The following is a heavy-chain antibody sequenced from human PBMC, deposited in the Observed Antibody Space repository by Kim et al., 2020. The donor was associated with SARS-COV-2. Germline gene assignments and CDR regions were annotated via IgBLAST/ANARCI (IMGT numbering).Heavy chain of an antibody. J-gene: IGHJ6*01. Sequence: SVKVSCKASGGTFSSYAISWVRQAPGQGLEWMGRIIPILGIANYAQKFQGRVTITADKSTSTAYMELSSLRSEDTAVYYCASPPGSTSMGDYYYGMDVW. D-gene: IGHD2-2*01. V-gene: IGHV1-69*04. CDR2: IIPILGIA. CDR3: ASPPGSTSMGDYYYGMDV. CDR1: GGTFSSYA.